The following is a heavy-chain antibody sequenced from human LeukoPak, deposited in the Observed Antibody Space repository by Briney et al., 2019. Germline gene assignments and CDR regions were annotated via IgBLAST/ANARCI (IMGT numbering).Heavy chain of an antibody. CDR3: ARVGGGSGWGFDY. CDR2: INSDGSST. Sequence: GLCVGLSCASAECSVRSEGMSWGPQAPWKGLVWVSRINSDGSSTSYADSVKGRFTISRDNAKNTLYVQMNSLRAEDTAVYYCARVGGGSGWGFDYWGQGTLVTVSS. D-gene: IGHD6-19*01. V-gene: IGHV3-74*01. J-gene: IGHJ4*02. CDR1: ECSVRSEG.